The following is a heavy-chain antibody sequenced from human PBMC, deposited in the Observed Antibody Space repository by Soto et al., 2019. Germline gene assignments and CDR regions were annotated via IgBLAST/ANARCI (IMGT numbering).Heavy chain of an antibody. D-gene: IGHD3-10*01. Sequence: EVQLLESGGGLVHPGGSLRLSWAAPGFTFGNYARTWVGQAPGKGLEWVSSISGGASTTHYEDSVKGRFTISRDNSKNTLYLQMSSLRAEDTAVYYCAKGGTFYFGSGSLYWYFDLWGRGTLVTVSS. CDR3: AKGGTFYFGSGSLYWYFDL. CDR2: ISGGASTT. CDR1: GFTFGNYA. V-gene: IGHV3-23*01. J-gene: IGHJ2*01.